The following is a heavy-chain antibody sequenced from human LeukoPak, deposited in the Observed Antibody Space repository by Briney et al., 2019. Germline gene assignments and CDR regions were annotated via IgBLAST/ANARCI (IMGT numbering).Heavy chain of an antibody. Sequence: GASVKVSCKASGYTFTSYDINWVRQAPGQGLEWMGIINPSGGSTSYAQKFQGRVTMTRDMSTSTVYMELSSLRSEDTAVYYCARTFMITFGRDYWGHGTLVTVSS. CDR3: ARTFMITFGRDY. CDR2: INPSGGST. CDR1: GYTFTSYD. V-gene: IGHV1-46*01. J-gene: IGHJ4*01. D-gene: IGHD3-16*01.